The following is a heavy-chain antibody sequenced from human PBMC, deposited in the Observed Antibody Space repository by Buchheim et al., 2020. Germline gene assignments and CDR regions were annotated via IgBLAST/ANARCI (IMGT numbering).Heavy chain of an antibody. CDR3: AKDERITMVRGVIPLDY. Sequence: QVQLVESGGGVVQPGRSLRLSCAASGFTFSSYGMHWVRQAPGKGLEWVAVISYDGSNKYNADSVKGRFTISRDNSKNTLYLQMNSLRAEDTAVYYCAKDERITMVRGVIPLDYWGQGTL. CDR1: GFTFSSYG. D-gene: IGHD3-10*01. J-gene: IGHJ4*02. V-gene: IGHV3-30*18. CDR2: ISYDGSNK.